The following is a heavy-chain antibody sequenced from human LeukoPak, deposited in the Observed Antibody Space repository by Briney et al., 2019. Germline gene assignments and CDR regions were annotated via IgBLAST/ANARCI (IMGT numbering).Heavy chain of an antibody. J-gene: IGHJ4*02. CDR1: GFTFSSYG. CDR3: AKDSSGYLFDY. Sequence: GGSLRLSCAASGFTFSSYGMHWVRQAPGKGLEWVAVISYDGSNKYYADSVKGRFTISRDNSKNTLYLEMNSLRAEDTAVYYCAKDSSGYLFDYWGQGTLVTVSS. CDR2: ISYDGSNK. D-gene: IGHD3-22*01. V-gene: IGHV3-30*18.